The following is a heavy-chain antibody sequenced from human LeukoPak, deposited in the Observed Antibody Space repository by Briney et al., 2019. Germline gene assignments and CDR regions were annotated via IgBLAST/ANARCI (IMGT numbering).Heavy chain of an antibody. Sequence: GGSLRLSCAASGFTFSRYWMSWARQAPGKGLEWVANMKQDGSEKYHVDSVKGRFTISRDNAKNSLYLQMNSLRAEDTAVYYCAKIADYGDYAEYWGQGTLVTVSS. CDR2: MKQDGSEK. V-gene: IGHV3-7*01. D-gene: IGHD4-17*01. CDR3: AKIADYGDYAEY. CDR1: GFTFSRYW. J-gene: IGHJ4*02.